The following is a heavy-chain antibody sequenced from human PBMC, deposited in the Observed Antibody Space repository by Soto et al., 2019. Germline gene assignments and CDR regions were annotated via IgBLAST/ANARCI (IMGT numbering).Heavy chain of an antibody. V-gene: IGHV3-23*01. Sequence: GGSLRLSCAASGFTFSSYAMSWVRQAPGKGLEWVLGISGSGGSTYYADSVKGRFTISRDNSKNTLYLQMNSLGAEDTAVYYCAKDVPAPYCSSTSCPQANYYYYGLDVWGQGTTVTVSS. J-gene: IGHJ6*02. D-gene: IGHD2-2*01. CDR1: GFTFSSYA. CDR2: ISGSGGST. CDR3: AKDVPAPYCSSTSCPQANYYYYGLDV.